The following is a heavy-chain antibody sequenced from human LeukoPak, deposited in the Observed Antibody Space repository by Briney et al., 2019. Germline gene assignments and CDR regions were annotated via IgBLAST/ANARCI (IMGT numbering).Heavy chain of an antibody. CDR1: GGSISSGSYY. V-gene: IGHV4-61*02. CDR3: ARAGYCSSTSCYGYYYYYMDV. Sequence: SETLSLTCNVSGGSISSGSYYWSWIRQPAGKGLEWIGRIYTSGSTNYNPSLKSRVTISVDTSKNQFSLKLSSVTAADTAVYYCARAGYCSSTSCYGYYYYYMDVWGKGTTVTVSS. D-gene: IGHD2-2*01. J-gene: IGHJ6*03. CDR2: IYTSGST.